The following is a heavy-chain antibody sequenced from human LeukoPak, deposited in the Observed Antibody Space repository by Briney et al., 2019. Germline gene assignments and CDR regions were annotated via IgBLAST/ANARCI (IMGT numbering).Heavy chain of an antibody. CDR2: IIPILGIA. CDR3: ASASSGYYYGYYFDY. Sequence: ASVKVSCKASGGTFSSYAISWVRQAPGQGLEWMGRIIPILGIANYAQKFQGRVTITADKSTSTAYMELSSLRSEDTAVYYCASASSGYYYGYYFDYWGQGTLVTVSS. CDR1: GGTFSSYA. D-gene: IGHD3-22*01. J-gene: IGHJ4*02. V-gene: IGHV1-69*04.